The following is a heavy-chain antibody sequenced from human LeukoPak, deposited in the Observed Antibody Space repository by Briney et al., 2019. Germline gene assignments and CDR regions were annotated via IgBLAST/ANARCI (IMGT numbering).Heavy chain of an antibody. Sequence: GGSLRLSCAASGFTVSSNYMSWVRQGPGKGLEWVSFIYSGDSTYYADSVKGRFTISRDNSKNTLYLQMNSLRAEDTAVYYCTGVGEDDTFDLWGQGTMVTVSS. J-gene: IGHJ3*01. CDR3: TGVGEDDTFDL. CDR2: IYSGDST. CDR1: GFTVSSNY. V-gene: IGHV3-66*01. D-gene: IGHD3-16*01.